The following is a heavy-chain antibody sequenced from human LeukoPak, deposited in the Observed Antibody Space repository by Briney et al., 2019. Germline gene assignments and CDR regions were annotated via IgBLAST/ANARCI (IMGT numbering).Heavy chain of an antibody. J-gene: IGHJ4*02. V-gene: IGHV3-23*01. Sequence: GGSLRLSCVASGFTMRTYGMSWVRQAPGKGLEWVAAISGSGGSTYYADSVKGRFTISRDNSKNTLYLQMNSLRAEDTAVHYCAKRGQYQLPQYPALDYWGQGTLVTVSS. CDR1: GFTMRTYG. CDR2: ISGSGGST. D-gene: IGHD2-2*01. CDR3: AKRGQYQLPQYPALDY.